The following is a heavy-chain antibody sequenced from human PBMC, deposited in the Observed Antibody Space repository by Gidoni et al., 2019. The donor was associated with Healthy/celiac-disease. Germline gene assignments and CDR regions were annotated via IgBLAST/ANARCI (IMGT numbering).Heavy chain of an antibody. CDR1: GVSLSRGGYS. CDR2: IYHSGST. CDR3: ARYCSSTSCYSSPDY. Sequence: QLQLLESGSGLVQPSPPLSLTCSVSGVSLSRGGYSWSWFRQPPGKGLEWHGYIYHSGSTYYNPSLKSRVTISVDRSKNQFSLKLSSVTAADTAVYYCARYCSSTSCYSSPDYWGQGTLVTVSS. V-gene: IGHV4-30-2*01. J-gene: IGHJ4*02. D-gene: IGHD2-2*01.